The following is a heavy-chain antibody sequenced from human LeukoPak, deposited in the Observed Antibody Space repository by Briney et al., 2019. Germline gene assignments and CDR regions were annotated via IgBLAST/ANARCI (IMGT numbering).Heavy chain of an antibody. J-gene: IGHJ4*02. CDR2: IYSGGST. V-gene: IGHV3-66*01. CDR3: ARDRDAAWFDY. CDR1: GFTVSSNY. Sequence: SGGSLRLSCAASGFTVSSNYMSWVRQAPGKGLEWVSVIYSGGSTYYADSVKGRFTLSRDNSKNTLYLQMNSLRAEDTAVYYCARDRDAAWFDYWGQGTLVTVSS.